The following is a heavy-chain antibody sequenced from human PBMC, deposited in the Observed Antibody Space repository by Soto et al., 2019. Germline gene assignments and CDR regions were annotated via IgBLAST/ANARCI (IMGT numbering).Heavy chain of an antibody. D-gene: IGHD2-15*01. V-gene: IGHV1-69*13. J-gene: IGHJ6*02. CDR1: GGTFSSYA. Sequence: SVKVSCKASGGTFSSYAISWVRQAPGQGLEWMGGIIPIFGTANYAQKFQGRVTITADESTSTAYMELSSLRSEDTAVYYCARAARYCSGGSCYSSLYYYYYYGMDVWGQGTTVTVSS. CDR3: ARAARYCSGGSCYSSLYYYYYYGMDV. CDR2: IIPIFGTA.